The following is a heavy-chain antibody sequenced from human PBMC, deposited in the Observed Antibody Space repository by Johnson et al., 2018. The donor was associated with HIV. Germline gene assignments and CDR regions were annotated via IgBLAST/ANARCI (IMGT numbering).Heavy chain of an antibody. J-gene: IGHJ3*02. CDR3: ARAIVVDDDAFDI. CDR2: ISYDGSNK. D-gene: IGHD3-22*01. Sequence: QVQLVESGGDLVKPGGSLRLSCAASGFAFSSYAMHWVRQAPGKGLEWLAVISYDGSNKYYADSVKGRFTISRDNSKNTLYLQMNSLRAEEPAVFYCARAIVVDDDAFDIWGQGTMVTVSS. V-gene: IGHV3-30*04. CDR1: GFAFSSYA.